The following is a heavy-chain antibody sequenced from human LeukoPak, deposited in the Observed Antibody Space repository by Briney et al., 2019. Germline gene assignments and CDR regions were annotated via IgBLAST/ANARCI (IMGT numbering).Heavy chain of an antibody. V-gene: IGHV3-48*03. CDR1: GFTFSSYE. J-gene: IGHJ4*02. D-gene: IGHD3-3*01. Sequence: GGSLTLSCAASGFTFSSYEMNWVRQAPGKGLEWVSYISSSGSTIYYADSVKGRFTISRDNAKNSLYLQMNSLRAEDTAVYYCARVNTIFGVVIPDYWGQGTLVTVSS. CDR2: ISSSGSTI. CDR3: ARVNTIFGVVIPDY.